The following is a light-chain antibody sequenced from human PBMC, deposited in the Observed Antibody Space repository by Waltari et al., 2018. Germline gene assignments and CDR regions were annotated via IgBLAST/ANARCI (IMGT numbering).Light chain of an antibody. CDR3: QQYDSSRT. J-gene: IGKJ1*01. CDR2: GAS. CDR1: QNVTSNY. V-gene: IGKV3-20*01. Sequence: DIVLAQSPGRLSVARGERATLSCRAGQNVTSNYLSWYQQKPGQAPRLLIFGASSRATGIPDIFSRSGAETEFTLTMTRLEAEDFAVYYCQQYDSSRTFGQGTSVESK.